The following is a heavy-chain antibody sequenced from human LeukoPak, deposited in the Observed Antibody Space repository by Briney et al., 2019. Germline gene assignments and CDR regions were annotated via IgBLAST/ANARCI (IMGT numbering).Heavy chain of an antibody. J-gene: IGHJ4*02. CDR3: AKGGKWDVTPFDY. D-gene: IGHD1-26*01. Sequence: TGGSLRLSCAASGFTFSNHWMSWVRQAPGKGLEWVSTISGGGGSTYYADSVKGRFTISRDNSKNTLYLQVNSLRAEDTAVYYCAKGGKWDVTPFDYWGQGTLVTVSS. CDR2: ISGGGGST. CDR1: GFTFSNHW. V-gene: IGHV3-23*01.